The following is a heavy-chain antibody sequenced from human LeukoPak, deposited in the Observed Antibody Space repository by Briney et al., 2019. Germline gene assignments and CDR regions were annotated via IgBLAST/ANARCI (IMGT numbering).Heavy chain of an antibody. Sequence: PGGSLRLSCAASGFTFNDYWMTWVRQAPGKGLEWVANIKQDGSEKYYVDSVKGRFTISRDNAKNSLYLQMNSLRAEDTAVYYCAREERYCSGGSCYYFDYWGQGTLVTVSS. CDR3: AREERYCSGGSCYYFDY. V-gene: IGHV3-7*01. CDR1: GFTFNDYW. D-gene: IGHD2-15*01. J-gene: IGHJ4*02. CDR2: IKQDGSEK.